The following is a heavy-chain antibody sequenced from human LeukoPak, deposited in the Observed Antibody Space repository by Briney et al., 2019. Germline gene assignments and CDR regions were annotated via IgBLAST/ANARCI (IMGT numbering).Heavy chain of an antibody. V-gene: IGHV3-7*03. CDR1: GFPFSSYS. CDR2: IKQDGSEK. CDR3: ARSLRGASNEY. Sequence: GGSLRLSCAASGFPFSSYSMTWVRQAPGKGLEWVASIKQDGSEKAYVDSVKGRFTISRDSAKNSLFLQMNTLRAEDTAVYYCARSLRGASNEYWGQGTLVTVSS. D-gene: IGHD4/OR15-4a*01. J-gene: IGHJ4*02.